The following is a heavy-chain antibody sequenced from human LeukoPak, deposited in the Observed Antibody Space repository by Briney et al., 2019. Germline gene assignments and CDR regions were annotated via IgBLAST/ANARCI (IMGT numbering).Heavy chain of an antibody. J-gene: IGHJ5*02. CDR2: IKSKTDGGTT. D-gene: IGHD3-10*01. CDR1: GFTFSNAW. Sequence: PGGSLRLSCAASGFTFSNAWMSWVRQAPGKGLEWVGRIKSKTDGGTTDYAAPVKGRFTISRDDSKNTLYLQMNSLKTEDTAVYYCKATMVRGVMIGNWFDPWGQGTLVTVSS. V-gene: IGHV3-15*01. CDR3: KATMVRGVMIGNWFDP.